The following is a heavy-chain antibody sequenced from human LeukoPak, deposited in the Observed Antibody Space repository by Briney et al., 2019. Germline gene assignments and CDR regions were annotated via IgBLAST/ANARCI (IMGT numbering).Heavy chain of an antibody. D-gene: IGHD2-2*01. V-gene: IGHV1-69*13. CDR1: GGTFSSYA. CDR3: ARATYQLLLANYYYYGMDV. Sequence: ASVKVSCKASGGTFSSYAISWVRQAPGQGLEWMGGIIPIFGTANYAQKFQGRVTITADESTSTAYMELSSLRSEDTAVYYCARATYQLLLANYYYYGMDVWGQGTTVTVSS. CDR2: IIPIFGTA. J-gene: IGHJ6*02.